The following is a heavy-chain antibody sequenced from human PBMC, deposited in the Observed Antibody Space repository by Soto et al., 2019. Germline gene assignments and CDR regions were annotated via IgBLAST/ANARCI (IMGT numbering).Heavy chain of an antibody. CDR1: GGTFSSYA. Sequence: SVKVSCKASGGTFSSYAISWVRQAPGQGLEWMGGIIPIFGTANYAQKFQGRVTITADESTSTAYMELSSLRSEDTAVYYCARGELNYSYYYAMDVWGQGTTVTVSS. D-gene: IGHD1-26*01. J-gene: IGHJ6*02. V-gene: IGHV1-69*13. CDR3: ARGELNYSYYYAMDV. CDR2: IIPIFGTA.